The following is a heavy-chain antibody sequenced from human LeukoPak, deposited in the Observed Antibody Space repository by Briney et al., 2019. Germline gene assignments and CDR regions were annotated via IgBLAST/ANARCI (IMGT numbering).Heavy chain of an antibody. Sequence: SETLSLTCAVSGYSISSGYYWGWIRQPSGKGLEWIRSIYHSGSTYYNPSLKSRVTISVDTSKNQFSLKLSSVTAADTAVYYCARDRPPNLLLWFGESSTWFDPWGQGTLVTVSS. V-gene: IGHV4-38-2*02. J-gene: IGHJ5*02. CDR3: ARDRPPNLLLWFGESSTWFDP. D-gene: IGHD3-10*01. CDR1: GYSISSGYY. CDR2: IYHSGST.